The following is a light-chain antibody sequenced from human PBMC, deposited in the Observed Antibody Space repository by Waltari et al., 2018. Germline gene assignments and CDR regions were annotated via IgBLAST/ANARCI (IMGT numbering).Light chain of an antibody. V-gene: IGKV4-1*01. CDR2: WAS. J-gene: IGKJ5*01. CDR3: QKYYITPIP. CDR1: QSVLYSSNNKNY. Sequence: DIVMTQSPDSLAVSLGERATINCKSSQSVLYSSNNKNYLAWYQQKPGQPPKLLIYWASTGEPGVPDRFRGSGSGTDFTLTISSLRAEDVAVYSCQKYYITPIPFAQGTRLEIK.